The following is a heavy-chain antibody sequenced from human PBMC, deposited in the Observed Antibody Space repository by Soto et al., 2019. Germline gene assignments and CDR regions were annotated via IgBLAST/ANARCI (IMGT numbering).Heavy chain of an antibody. CDR2: ISSSSSYI. D-gene: IGHD3-16*01. J-gene: IGHJ4*02. CDR1: GFTFSSYS. CDR3: GRGISGNGGIDY. Sequence: EVQLVESGGGLVKPGGSLRLSCAASGFTFSSYSMNWVRQAPGKGLEWVSSISSSSSYIYYADSVKGRFTISRDNAKKSLYLQMNSLRAEDTAVYYCGRGISGNGGIDYWGQGTLVTVSP. V-gene: IGHV3-21*01.